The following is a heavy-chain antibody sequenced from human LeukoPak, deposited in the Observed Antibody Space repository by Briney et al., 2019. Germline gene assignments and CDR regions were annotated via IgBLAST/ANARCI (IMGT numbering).Heavy chain of an antibody. CDR1: GFTFNNFG. V-gene: IGHV3-30*02. D-gene: IGHD2-2*01. J-gene: IGHJ3*02. CDR3: AKDRGYCSSTSCFYPFDI. Sequence: PEGSLRLSCAASGFTFNNFGMHWVRQAPGKGLEWESFIRYDGSNKYYADSVKGRFTISRDNSKNTLYLQMNSLRAEDTAVYYCAKDRGYCSSTSCFYPFDIWGHGTMVTVSS. CDR2: IRYDGSNK.